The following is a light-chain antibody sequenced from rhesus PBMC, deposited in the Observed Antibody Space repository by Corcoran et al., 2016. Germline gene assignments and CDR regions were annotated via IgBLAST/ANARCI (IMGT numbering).Light chain of an antibody. V-gene: IGKV1-22*01. Sequence: DIQMTHSPSSLSASVGDTVTITCQASQGINIWLAWYQPNPGKAPKLLIYRASSLQSGVLSRFSGSGSGTDFTPTSSSLQPEDFATYYCLQYSSSPFTFGPGTKLDIK. J-gene: IGKJ3*01. CDR2: RAS. CDR1: QGINIW. CDR3: LQYSSSPFT.